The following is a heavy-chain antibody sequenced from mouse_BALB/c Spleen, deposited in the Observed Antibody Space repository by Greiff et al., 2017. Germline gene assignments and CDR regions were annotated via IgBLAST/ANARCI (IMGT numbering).Heavy chain of an antibody. Sequence: DVKLVESGGGLVQPGGSLKLSCAASGFTFRSYGMSWVRQTPDKRLELVATINSNGGSTYYPDSVKGRFTISRDNAKNTLYLQMSSLKSEDTAMYYCAREGEGNFHFDYWGQGTTLTVSS. J-gene: IGHJ2*01. CDR2: INSNGGST. V-gene: IGHV5-6-3*01. D-gene: IGHD2-1*01. CDR3: AREGEGNFHFDY. CDR1: GFTFRSYG.